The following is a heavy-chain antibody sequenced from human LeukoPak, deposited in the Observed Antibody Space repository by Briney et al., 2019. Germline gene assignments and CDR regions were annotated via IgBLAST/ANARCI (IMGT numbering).Heavy chain of an antibody. CDR1: GYSFNSYW. CDR2: IDPSDSYT. J-gene: IGHJ5*02. Sequence: GESLRISWRGSGYSFNSYWISWVRQMPGKGLEWMGRIDPSDSYTNYSPSFQGHVSISADKSISTAYLQWSSLKASDTGMYYCARGGFGELPGWFDTWGQGTLVTVSS. V-gene: IGHV5-10-1*01. CDR3: ARGGFGELPGWFDT. D-gene: IGHD3-10*01.